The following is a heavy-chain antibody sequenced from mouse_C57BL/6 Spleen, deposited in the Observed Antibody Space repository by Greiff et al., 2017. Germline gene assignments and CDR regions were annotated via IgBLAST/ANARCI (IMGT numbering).Heavy chain of an antibody. J-gene: IGHJ3*01. V-gene: IGHV1-19*01. CDR3: ARLGYYDGGVFAY. CDR1: GYTFTDYY. D-gene: IGHD1-1*01. Sequence: VQLQQSGPVLVKPGASVKMSCKASGYTFTDYYMNWVKQSHGKSLEWIGVINPYNGGTSYNQKFKGKATLTVDKSSSTAYMELNSLTSEDSAVYYCARLGYYDGGVFAYWGQGTLVTVSA. CDR2: INPYNGGT.